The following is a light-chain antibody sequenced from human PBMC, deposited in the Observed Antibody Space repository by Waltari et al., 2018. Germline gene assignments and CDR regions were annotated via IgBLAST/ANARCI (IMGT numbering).Light chain of an antibody. Sequence: QSVLTQPPSASGTPGQRVTISCSGSSSSIGTNTLNWYQHLPGTAPKLLIYNNDKRPSVVPDRFSGSKSGTSASLAISGLQSEDEADYYCAAWDDSLNGWVFGGGTKLTVL. CDR1: SSSIGTNT. V-gene: IGLV1-44*01. J-gene: IGLJ3*02. CDR2: NND. CDR3: AAWDDSLNGWV.